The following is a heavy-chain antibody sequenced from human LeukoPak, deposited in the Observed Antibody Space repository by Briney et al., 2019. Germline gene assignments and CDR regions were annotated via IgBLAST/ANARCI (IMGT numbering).Heavy chain of an antibody. CDR1: GFTFDDYA. J-gene: IGHJ4*02. Sequence: GGSLRLSCAASGFTFDDYAMHWVRQAPGKGLEWVSGIGWNSGGIVYADSVKGRFTISRDNAKNSLYLQMNSLGAEDTALYYCIKVTAAGFVDHWGQGTLVTVSS. CDR3: IKVTAAGFVDH. V-gene: IGHV3-9*01. CDR2: IGWNSGGI. D-gene: IGHD6-13*01.